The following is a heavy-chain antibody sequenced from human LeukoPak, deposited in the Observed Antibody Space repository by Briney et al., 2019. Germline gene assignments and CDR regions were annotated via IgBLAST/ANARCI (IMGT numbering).Heavy chain of an antibody. V-gene: IGHV1-3*01. Sequence: GASVKVSCNASGDTFTSDAIHWVRQAPGQRLEWMVGINAGTGQTKYSQKFQRRVTITRATSASTAYMELSSLRSEDTAVYSCARAGVVEMATIGFDYWGLGTLVTVSS. J-gene: IGHJ4*02. CDR1: GDTFTSDA. D-gene: IGHD5-24*01. CDR3: ARAGVVEMATIGFDY. CDR2: INAGTGQT.